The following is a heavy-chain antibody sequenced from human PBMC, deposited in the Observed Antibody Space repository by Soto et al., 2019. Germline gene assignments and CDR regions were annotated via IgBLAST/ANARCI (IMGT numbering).Heavy chain of an antibody. CDR2: ISAYNGNT. D-gene: IGHD3-10*01. V-gene: IGHV1-18*01. J-gene: IGHJ4*02. Sequence: GASVKVSCKASGYTFTSYGISWVRQAPGQGLEWMGWISAYNGNTNYAQKLQGRVTMTTDTSTSTAYMELRSLRSDETAVYYCALWWLGEFVYYFDYCSQGYLVTVS. CDR1: GYTFTSYG. CDR3: ALWWLGEFVYYFDY.